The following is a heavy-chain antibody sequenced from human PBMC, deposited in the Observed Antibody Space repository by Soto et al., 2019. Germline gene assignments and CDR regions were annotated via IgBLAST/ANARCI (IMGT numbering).Heavy chain of an antibody. CDR2: INHTGHT. D-gene: IGHD3-22*01. Sequence: PSETLSLTCAVYGGSFNDYCWSWIRQPPGKGLEWIGEINHTGHTNYNPSPKSRVTISVDTSKNQFSLKLTSVTAADTAVYYCARANYFDSSGPFDYWGPGTLVTVS. J-gene: IGHJ4*02. CDR3: ARANYFDSSGPFDY. V-gene: IGHV4-34*01. CDR1: GGSFNDYC.